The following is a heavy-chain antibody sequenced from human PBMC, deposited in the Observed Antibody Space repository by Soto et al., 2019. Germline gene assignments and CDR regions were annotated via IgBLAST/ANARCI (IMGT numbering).Heavy chain of an antibody. CDR1: GFTFSSYA. CDR3: TKGAFVGVPAAMPPTDY. Sequence: EVQLLESGGGLVQPGGSLRLSCAASGFTFSSYAMTWVRQAPGKGLEWVSALTISGGSTYYADSVKGRFTISRDNSKSTLYLQMNSLRAEDTAVYYCTKGAFVGVPAAMPPTDYWGQGTLVTVSS. D-gene: IGHD2-2*01. J-gene: IGHJ4*02. CDR2: LTISGGST. V-gene: IGHV3-23*01.